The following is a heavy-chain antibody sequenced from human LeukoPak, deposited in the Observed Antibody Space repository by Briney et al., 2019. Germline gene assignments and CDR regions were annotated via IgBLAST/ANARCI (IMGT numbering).Heavy chain of an antibody. CDR2: IYTSGST. Sequence: SETLSLTCTVSGGSISSDSYFWSWIRQPAGKGLEWIGRIYTSGSTNYNPSLKSRVTISPDTSKNQFSLKLSSVTAADTAVYYCARELAGYGKLDYWGQGILVTVSS. CDR1: GGSISSDSYF. J-gene: IGHJ4*02. CDR3: ARELAGYGKLDY. D-gene: IGHD5-12*01. V-gene: IGHV4-61*02.